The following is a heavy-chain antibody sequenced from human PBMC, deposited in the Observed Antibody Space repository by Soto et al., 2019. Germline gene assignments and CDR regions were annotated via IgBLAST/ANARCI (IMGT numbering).Heavy chain of an antibody. CDR3: AREWALDY. Sequence: SXNVSCKATGYTXSAYSMDLVRQAPGQGLEWMGMINPSGDTTTYEQNFQGRVTMNRDTSTTTVYMELSGLRSEDTAVYYCAREWALDYWGQGTLGPVSS. CDR1: GYTXSAYS. V-gene: IGHV1-46*01. J-gene: IGHJ4*02. CDR2: INPSGDTT.